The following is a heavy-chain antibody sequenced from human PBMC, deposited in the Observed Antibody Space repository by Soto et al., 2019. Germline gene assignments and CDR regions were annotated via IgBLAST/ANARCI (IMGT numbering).Heavy chain of an antibody. Sequence: EVQLVESGGGLVKPGGSLRLSCAASGFTFSSYSMNWVHQAPGKGLEWVSSISSSSSYIYYADSVKGRFTISRDNAKNSLYLQMNSLRAEDTAVYYCARSSLDYYYYYMDVWGKGTTVTVSS. CDR2: ISSSSSYI. CDR3: ARSSLDYYYYYMDV. CDR1: GFTFSSYS. J-gene: IGHJ6*03. V-gene: IGHV3-21*01.